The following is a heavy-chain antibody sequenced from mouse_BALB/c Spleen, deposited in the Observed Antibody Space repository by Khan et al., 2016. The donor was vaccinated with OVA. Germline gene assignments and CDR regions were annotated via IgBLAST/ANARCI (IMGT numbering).Heavy chain of an antibody. D-gene: IGHD4-1*01. CDR3: AVHLTGSFAY. V-gene: IGHV5-6*01. Sequence: VELVESGRDLVKPGGSLKLSCAASGFTFSSYSMSWVRQTPDKRLEWVASISSGGDYTYYPDSVKGRFTISRDNAKNTLYLQMSDLKAEDTAMYYCAVHLTGSFAYWGQGTLVTVSA. J-gene: IGHJ3*01. CDR2: ISSGGDYT. CDR1: GFTFSSYS.